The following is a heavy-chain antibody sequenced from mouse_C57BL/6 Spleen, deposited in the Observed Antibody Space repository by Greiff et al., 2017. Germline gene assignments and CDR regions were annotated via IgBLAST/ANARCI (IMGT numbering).Heavy chain of an antibody. CDR1: GYTFTDYY. Sequence: QVHVKQSGPELVKPGASVKISCKASGYTFTDYYINWVKQRPGQGLEWIGWIFPGSGSTYYNEKFKGKATLTVDKSSSTAYMLLSSLTSEDSAVYFCARRYGSSYGAMDYWGQGTSVTVSS. V-gene: IGHV1-75*01. D-gene: IGHD1-1*01. CDR2: IFPGSGST. CDR3: ARRYGSSYGAMDY. J-gene: IGHJ4*01.